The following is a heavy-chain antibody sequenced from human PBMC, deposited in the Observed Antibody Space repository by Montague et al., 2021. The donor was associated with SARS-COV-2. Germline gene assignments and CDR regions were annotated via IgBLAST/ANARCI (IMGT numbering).Heavy chain of an antibody. CDR3: ARDGGGWFDP. CDR2: ISYDGSNK. Sequence: SLRLSCAASGFTFSSYAMHWVRQAPGKGLEWVAVISYDGSNKYYADSVKGRFTISRDNSKNTLYLQMNGLRAEDTAVYYCARDGGGWFDPWGQGTLVTVSS. J-gene: IGHJ5*02. CDR1: GFTFSSYA. V-gene: IGHV3-30*04. D-gene: IGHD2-15*01.